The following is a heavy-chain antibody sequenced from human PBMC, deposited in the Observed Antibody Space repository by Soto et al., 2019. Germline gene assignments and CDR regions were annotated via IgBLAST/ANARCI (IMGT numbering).Heavy chain of an antibody. J-gene: IGHJ4*02. CDR3: ARYRRFRLGELSPPGY. CDR1: GYTFTSYY. V-gene: IGHV1-46*01. Sequence: QVQLVQSGAEVKKPGASVKVSCKASGYTFTSYYMHWVRQAPGQGLEWMGIINPSGGSTSHAQKFQGRVTMTRDPSTSTVYMELSSLRSEDTAVYYCARYRRFRLGELSPPGYWGQGTLVTVSS. CDR2: INPSGGST. D-gene: IGHD3-16*02.